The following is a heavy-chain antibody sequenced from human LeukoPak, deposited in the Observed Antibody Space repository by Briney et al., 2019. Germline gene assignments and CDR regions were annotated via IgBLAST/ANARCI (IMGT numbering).Heavy chain of an antibody. CDR3: ARVSDISVAAYFDY. D-gene: IGHD6-19*01. CDR1: GFTFDDYD. V-gene: IGHV3-20*04. CDR2: INWNGGRT. J-gene: IGHJ4*02. Sequence: GGSLRLSCAASGFTFDDYDMTWVRQAPGEELEWVSSINWNGGRTYYADSVKGRFTISRDNAKNSLYLQMHSLRAEDTALYYCARVSDISVAAYFDYWGQGTLVTVSS.